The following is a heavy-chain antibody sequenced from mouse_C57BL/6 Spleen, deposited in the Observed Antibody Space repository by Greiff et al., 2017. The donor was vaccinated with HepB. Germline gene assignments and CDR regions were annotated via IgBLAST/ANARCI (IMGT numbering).Heavy chain of an antibody. CDR3: AREGIYYYPFDY. J-gene: IGHJ2*01. CDR1: GYTFTSYW. Sequence: QVQLQQPGAELVKPGASVKLSCKASGYTFTSYWMHWVKQRPGQGLEWIGMIHPNSGSTNYNEKFKSKATLTVDKSSSTAYMQLSSLTSEDSAVYYCAREGIYYYPFDYWGQGTTLTVSS. CDR2: IHPNSGST. D-gene: IGHD1-1*01. V-gene: IGHV1-64*01.